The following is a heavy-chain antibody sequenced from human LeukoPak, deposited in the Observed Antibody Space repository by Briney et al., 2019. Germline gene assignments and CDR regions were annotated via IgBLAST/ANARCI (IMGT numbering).Heavy chain of an antibody. CDR2: ISYDGSNE. J-gene: IGHJ5*02. Sequence: GGSLRLSCAASGFTFSSYGMHWVRQAPGKGLEWVAIISYDGSNEYYADSVKGRFTISRDNAKNSLYLQMNSLRAEDTAVYYCARLSGYSSSSDPWGQGTLVTVSS. CDR3: ARLSGYSSSSDP. V-gene: IGHV3-30*12. CDR1: GFTFSSYG. D-gene: IGHD6-6*01.